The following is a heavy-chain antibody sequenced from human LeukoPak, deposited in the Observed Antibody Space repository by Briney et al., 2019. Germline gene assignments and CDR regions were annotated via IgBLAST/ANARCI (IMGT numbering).Heavy chain of an antibody. J-gene: IGHJ6*02. Sequence: ASVTVSCKSSGYTFTSYGISWVRQAPGQGLEWMGWISAYNGNTNYAQKLQGRVTMTTDTSTSTAYMELRSLRSDDTAVYYCARSARRLDIVVVVAATRPYYYYGMDVWGQGTTVTVSS. CDR1: GYTFTSYG. CDR3: ARSARRLDIVVVVAATRPYYYYGMDV. CDR2: ISAYNGNT. D-gene: IGHD2-15*01. V-gene: IGHV1-18*01.